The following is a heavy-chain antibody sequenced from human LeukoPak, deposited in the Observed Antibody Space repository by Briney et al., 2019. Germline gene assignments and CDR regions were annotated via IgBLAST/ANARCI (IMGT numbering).Heavy chain of an antibody. J-gene: IGHJ4*02. CDR3: AKRPGYSSSWFYFDY. D-gene: IGHD6-13*01. CDR2: ISGSGGST. CDR1: GFTFSIYA. Sequence: PGGSLRLSCVASGFTFSIYAMSWVRQAPGKGLEWVSGISGSGGSTHYADSVQGRFTVSRDNSKNTLYLQTINLRAEDTAVYYCAKRPGYSSSWFYFDYWGQGTLVTVSS. V-gene: IGHV3-23*01.